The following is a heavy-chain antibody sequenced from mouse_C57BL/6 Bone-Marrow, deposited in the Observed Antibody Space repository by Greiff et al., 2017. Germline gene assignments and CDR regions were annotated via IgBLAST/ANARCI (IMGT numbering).Heavy chain of an antibody. CDR3: ARSYGSSYVDWYFDV. CDR1: GFNIKNTY. V-gene: IGHV14-3*01. Sequence: QLKESVAELVRPGASVKLSCTASGFNIKNTYMHWVKQRPEQGLEWIGRIDPANGNTKYAPKFQGKATITADTSSNTAYLQLSSLTSEDTPIYYCARSYGSSYVDWYFDVWGTGTTVTVSS. D-gene: IGHD1-1*01. J-gene: IGHJ1*03. CDR2: IDPANGNT.